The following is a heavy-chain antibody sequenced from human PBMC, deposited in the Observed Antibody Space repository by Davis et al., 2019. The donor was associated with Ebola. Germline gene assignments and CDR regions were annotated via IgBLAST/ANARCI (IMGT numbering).Heavy chain of an antibody. Sequence: GSSTISADSVKGRFTISRDNAKNTLYLQMNSLRAEDTAVYYCATGSGATHAFDFWGQGTMVIVSS. CDR2: GSST. D-gene: IGHD1-14*01. CDR3: ATGSGATHAFDF. V-gene: IGHV3-74*01. J-gene: IGHJ3*01.